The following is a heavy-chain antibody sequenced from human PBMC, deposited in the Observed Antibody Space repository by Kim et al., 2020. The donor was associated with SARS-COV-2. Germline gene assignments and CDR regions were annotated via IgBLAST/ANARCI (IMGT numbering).Heavy chain of an antibody. CDR1: GGSISSSNW. CDR2: IYHSGST. D-gene: IGHD2-15*01. CDR3: ASSVVVAATSFDY. Sequence: SETLSLTCAVSGGSISSSNWWSWVRQPPGKGLEWIGEIYHSGSTNYNPSLKSRVTISVDKSKNQFSLKLSSVTAADTAVYYCASSVVVAATSFDYWGQGTLVTVSS. V-gene: IGHV4-4*02. J-gene: IGHJ4*02.